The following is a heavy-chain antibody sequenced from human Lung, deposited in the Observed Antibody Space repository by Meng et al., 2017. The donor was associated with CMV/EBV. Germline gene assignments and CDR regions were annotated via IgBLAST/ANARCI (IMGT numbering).Heavy chain of an antibody. J-gene: IGHJ4*02. V-gene: IGHV3-23*03. Sequence: LTXAASGFTFSNYTMSWVRQAPGKGLEWVSVIYSGGSRTYYADSVRGRFTISRDNSKNTVYVQMNSLRAEDTAVYYCAKGYIRSPGYFEYWGQGNXVNGAS. D-gene: IGHD2-15*01. CDR3: AKGYIRSPGYFEY. CDR1: GFTFSNYT. CDR2: IYSGGSRT.